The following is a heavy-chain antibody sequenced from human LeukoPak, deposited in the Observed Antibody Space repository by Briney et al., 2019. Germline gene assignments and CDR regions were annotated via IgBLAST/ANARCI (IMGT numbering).Heavy chain of an antibody. V-gene: IGHV3-23*01. CDR2: ISGSGGST. CDR1: GFTFSSYA. D-gene: IGHD5/OR15-5a*01. CDR3: ARGDGVYVY. Sequence: GGSLRLSCAASGFTFSSYAMSWVRRAPGKGLEWVSAISGSGGSTYYADSVKGRFTISRDNSKNTVYLQMNSLRVEDTAVYYCARGDGVYVYWGQGTLVTVSS. J-gene: IGHJ4*02.